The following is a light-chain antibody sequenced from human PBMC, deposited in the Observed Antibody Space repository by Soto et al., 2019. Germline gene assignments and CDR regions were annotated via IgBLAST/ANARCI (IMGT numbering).Light chain of an antibody. J-gene: IGLJ2*01. Sequence: QSVLTQPPSVSGAPGQTFTISCTGTSSNIGAGFDVHWYQQLPGAAPKLLIYANTDRPSGVPARFSGSKSVTSASLAITGLQPEDEADYFCLSYDTRLRGVFGGGTKLTVL. V-gene: IGLV1-40*01. CDR1: SSNIGAGFD. CDR3: LSYDTRLRGV. CDR2: ANT.